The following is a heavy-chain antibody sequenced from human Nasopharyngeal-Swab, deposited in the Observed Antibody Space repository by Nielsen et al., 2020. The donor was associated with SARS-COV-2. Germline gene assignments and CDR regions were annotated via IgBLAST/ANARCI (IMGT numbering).Heavy chain of an antibody. CDR1: GFTFEHFG. Sequence: SLKISCAASGFTFEHFGMHWVRQPPGKGLEWVAGISWKSESIGYVDSVRGRFSVSRDNAKKSLYLEMNSLRPDDTALYYCAKDGGSGSYGYDAFDIWGLGTMVTVSP. CDR3: AKDGGSGSYGYDAFDI. D-gene: IGHD1-26*01. J-gene: IGHJ3*02. V-gene: IGHV3-9*01. CDR2: ISWKSESI.